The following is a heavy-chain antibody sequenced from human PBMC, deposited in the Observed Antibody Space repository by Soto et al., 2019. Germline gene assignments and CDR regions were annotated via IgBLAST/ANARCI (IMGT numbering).Heavy chain of an antibody. J-gene: IGHJ6*02. Sequence: SQTLSLTCAISGDSVSSNNAAWNWIRQSPSRGLEWLGRTYYRSKWYNDYAVSVKSRITINPDTSKNQFSLQLNSVTPEDTAVYYCARAQHDSSDYYYGMDVWGQGTTVTVSS. D-gene: IGHD2-21*02. V-gene: IGHV6-1*01. CDR2: TYYRSKWYN. CDR3: ARAQHDSSDYYYGMDV. CDR1: GDSVSSNNAA.